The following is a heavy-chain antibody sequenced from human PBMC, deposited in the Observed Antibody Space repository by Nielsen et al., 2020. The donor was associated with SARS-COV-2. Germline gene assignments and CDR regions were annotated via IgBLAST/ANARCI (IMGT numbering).Heavy chain of an antibody. D-gene: IGHD6-13*01. V-gene: IGHV3-21*06. J-gene: IGHJ6*02. CDR1: GFTFSSFS. Sequence: GESLKISCAASGFTFSSFSVNWVRQAPGKGLEWVSSISTTSNYIYYADSVKGRFTTSRDNAKNSLYLQMNSLRAEDTAVYYCARGAAGLYGMDVWGQGTTVTVSS. CDR3: ARGAAGLYGMDV. CDR2: ISTTSNYI.